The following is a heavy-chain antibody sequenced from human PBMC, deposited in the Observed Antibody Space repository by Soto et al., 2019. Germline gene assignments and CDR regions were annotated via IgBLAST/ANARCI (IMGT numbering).Heavy chain of an antibody. CDR2: IYYSGST. Sequence: PSETLSLTCTVSGGSISSGDYYWSWIRQPPGKGLEWIGYIYYSGSTYYNPSLKSRVTISVDTSMNQFSLKLSSVTAADTAVYYCAREGYYDSYYYGMDVWGQGTTVTVSS. CDR1: GGSISSGDYY. V-gene: IGHV4-30-4*01. J-gene: IGHJ6*02. D-gene: IGHD3-22*01. CDR3: AREGYYDSYYYGMDV.